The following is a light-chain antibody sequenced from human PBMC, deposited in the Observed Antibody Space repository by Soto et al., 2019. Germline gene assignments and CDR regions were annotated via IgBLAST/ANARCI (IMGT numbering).Light chain of an antibody. J-gene: IGLJ2*01. CDR1: SSNIGSNT. V-gene: IGLV1-44*01. CDR3: AAWDDSLNVPV. CDR2: SNN. Sequence: QSVLTQPPSASGTPGQRVTISCSGSSSNIGSNTVTWYQQLPGTAPKLLIYSNNHRPSGVPDRFSGSKSGTSASLAISGLQSEDEADYYCAAWDDSLNVPVFGGGTKVTVL.